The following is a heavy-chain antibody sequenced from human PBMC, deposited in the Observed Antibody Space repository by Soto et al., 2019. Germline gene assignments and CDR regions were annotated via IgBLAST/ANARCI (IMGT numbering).Heavy chain of an antibody. V-gene: IGHV4-59*01. CDR1: GDSISSYS. CDR3: ARRSRSGSYYHPWFDP. J-gene: IGHJ5*02. CDR2: IHYNGNT. Sequence: PSETLSLTCTVSGDSISSYSWSWIRQPPGKGLEWIGNIHYNGNTKYSPSLKSRVTMSVDTSKNHFSLKLISVTTADTAMYYCARRSRSGSYYHPWFDPWGQGTLVTVSS. D-gene: IGHD1-26*01.